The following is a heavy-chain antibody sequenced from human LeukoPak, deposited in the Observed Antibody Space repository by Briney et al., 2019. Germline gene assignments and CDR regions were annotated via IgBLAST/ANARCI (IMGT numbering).Heavy chain of an antibody. CDR3: ARGGRAAFDY. V-gene: IGHV4-30-2*01. CDR2: IYHSGST. Sequence: SETLSLTCAVSGVSISSGGYSWRWIRQPPGKGLEWIGYIYHSGSTYYNPSLKSRVTISVDRSRNQFSLKLSSVTAADTAVYYCARGGRAAFDYWGQGTLVTVSS. D-gene: IGHD2-15*01. J-gene: IGHJ4*02. CDR1: GVSISSGGYS.